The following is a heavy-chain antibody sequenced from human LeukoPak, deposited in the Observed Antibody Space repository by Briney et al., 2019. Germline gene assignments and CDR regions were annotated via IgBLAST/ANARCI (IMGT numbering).Heavy chain of an antibody. CDR1: GYTFTGYY. V-gene: IGHV1-2*02. J-gene: IGHJ5*02. D-gene: IGHD3-22*01. CDR2: INPNSGGT. Sequence: ASVKVSCKASGYTFTGYYMHWVRQAPGQGLEWMGWINPNSGGTNYAQKFQGRVTMTRDTSISTAYMELSRLRSDDPAVYYCARGLYYYDSSEPTNPHNWFDPWGQGTLVTVSS. CDR3: ARGLYYYDSSEPTNPHNWFDP.